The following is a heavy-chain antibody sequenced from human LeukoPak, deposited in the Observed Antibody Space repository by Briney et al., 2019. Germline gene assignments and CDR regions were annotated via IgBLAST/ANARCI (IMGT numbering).Heavy chain of an antibody. V-gene: IGHV3-74*01. CDR3: SSGWLFGY. J-gene: IGHJ4*02. CDR2: INSDGINT. CDR1: GFTFSNYW. D-gene: IGHD3-10*01. Sequence: PGGSLRLSCAASGFTFSNYWMHWVRQAPGKGLVWVSRINSDGINTSYADSVKGRFTISRDNAKNTLNLQMNSLRAEDTAVYYCSSGWLFGYWGRGTLVTVSS.